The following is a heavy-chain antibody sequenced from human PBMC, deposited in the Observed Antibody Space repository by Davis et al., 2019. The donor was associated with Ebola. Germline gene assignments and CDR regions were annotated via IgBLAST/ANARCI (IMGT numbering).Heavy chain of an antibody. V-gene: IGHV3-7*01. Sequence: GESLKISCAASGFTFSSYWMSWVRQAPGKGLEWVANIKQDGSEKYYVDSVKGRFTISKDNSKNTLYLHMNALTAEDTALYYCAKLRSLDYSDSSDDFCLDLWGRSTLGTVSS. CDR3: AKLRSLDYSDSSDDFCLDL. CDR1: GFTFSSYW. J-gene: IGHJ2*01. CDR2: IKQDGSEK. D-gene: IGHD3-3*01.